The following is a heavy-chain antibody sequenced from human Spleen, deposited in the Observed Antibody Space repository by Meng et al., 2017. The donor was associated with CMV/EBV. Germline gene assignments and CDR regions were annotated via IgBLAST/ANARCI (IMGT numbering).Heavy chain of an antibody. D-gene: IGHD3-22*01. J-gene: IGHJ4*02. CDR3: ARRGPFYDSSPYYFDY. Sequence: GYLDNYSNYWGWIRQPPGKGLEWIGNIYYSGSTYYNPSLKSRVIISVDSSRRQFSLRLSSVTAGDTALYYCARRGPFYDSSPYYFDYWGQGTLVTVSS. V-gene: IGHV4-39*01. CDR1: GYLDNYSNY. CDR2: IYYSGST.